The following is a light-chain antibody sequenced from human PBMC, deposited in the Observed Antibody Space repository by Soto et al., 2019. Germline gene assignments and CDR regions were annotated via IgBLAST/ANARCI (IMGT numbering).Light chain of an antibody. Sequence: EIVLTQSPGTLSLSPGDRATLSCRASQSVSIYLAWYQQKPVQAPKLLIYDASNRGTGIPARFSGSGSGTDSTLTISSVEQEVFAVYYCQQRVDWLTFGGGTKLEIK. J-gene: IGKJ4*01. CDR2: DAS. CDR1: QSVSIY. V-gene: IGKV3-11*01. CDR3: QQRVDWLT.